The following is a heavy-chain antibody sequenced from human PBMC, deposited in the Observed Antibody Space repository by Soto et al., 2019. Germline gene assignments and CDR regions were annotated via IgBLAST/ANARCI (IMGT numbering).Heavy chain of an antibody. V-gene: IGHV3-30*18. J-gene: IGHJ4*02. CDR2: ISYDGSNK. CDR3: AKDPYDSSGYYEDYFDY. D-gene: IGHD3-22*01. CDR1: GFTFSSYG. Sequence: LRLSCAASGFTFSSYGMHWVRQAPGKGLEWVAVISYDGSNKYYADSVKGRFTISRDNSKNTLYLQMNSLRAEDTAVYYCAKDPYDSSGYYEDYFDYWGQGTLVTVSS.